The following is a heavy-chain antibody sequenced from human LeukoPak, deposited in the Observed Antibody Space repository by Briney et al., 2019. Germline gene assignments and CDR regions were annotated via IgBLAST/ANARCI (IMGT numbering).Heavy chain of an antibody. CDR1: GASVSSASY. CDR2: IYNGVNT. Sequence: SETLSLTCTVSGASVSSASYWTWIRQPPGKGVEWIAHIYNGVNTNYNPSLKSRVTISVDKSKNQFSLKLSSVTAADTAVYYCARRLGYCSGGSCYWFDPWGQGTLVTVSS. D-gene: IGHD2-15*01. V-gene: IGHV4-61*01. J-gene: IGHJ5*02. CDR3: ARRLGYCSGGSCYWFDP.